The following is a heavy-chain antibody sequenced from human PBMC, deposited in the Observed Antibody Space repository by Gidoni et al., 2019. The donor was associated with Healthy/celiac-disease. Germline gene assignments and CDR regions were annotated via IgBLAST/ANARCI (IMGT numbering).Heavy chain of an antibody. D-gene: IGHD2-2*01. CDR2: ISYDGSNK. Sequence: QVQLVESGGGVVQPGRSLRLSCAASGFTFSSYGMHCVRQAPGKGLEWVAVISYDGSNKYYADSVKGRFTISRDNSKNTLYLQMNSLRAEDTAVYYCAKDSCSSTSCEYYYYYYGMDVWGQGTTVTVSS. V-gene: IGHV3-30*18. CDR3: AKDSCSSTSCEYYYYYYGMDV. J-gene: IGHJ6*02. CDR1: GFTFSSYG.